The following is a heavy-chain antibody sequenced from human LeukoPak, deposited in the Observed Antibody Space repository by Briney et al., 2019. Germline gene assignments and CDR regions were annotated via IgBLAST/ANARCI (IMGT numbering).Heavy chain of an antibody. J-gene: IGHJ6*03. D-gene: IGHD6-6*01. CDR3: ARALRIAARPECYYYMDV. V-gene: IGHV1-69*05. CDR2: IIPIFGIA. Sequence: SVKVSCKASGGTFSSYAISWVRQAPGQGLEWMGGIIPIFGIANYAQKFQGRVTITTDESTSTAYMELSSLRSEDTAVYYCARALRIAARPECYYYMDVWGKGTTVTVSS. CDR1: GGTFSSYA.